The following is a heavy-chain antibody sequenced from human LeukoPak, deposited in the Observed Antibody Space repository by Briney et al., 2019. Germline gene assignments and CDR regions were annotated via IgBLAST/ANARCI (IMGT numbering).Heavy chain of an antibody. CDR3: ARRVYDILTGYYFRFDP. D-gene: IGHD3-9*01. CDR1: GGSISSSSYY. J-gene: IGHJ5*02. CDR2: IYYSGST. V-gene: IGHV4-39*01. Sequence: PSETLSLTCTVSGGSISSSSYYWGWIRQPPGKGLEWIGSIYYSGSTYYNPSLKSRVTISVDTSKNQFSRKLSSVTPADTPVYYCARRVYDILTGYYFRFDPWGQRTLVTVSS.